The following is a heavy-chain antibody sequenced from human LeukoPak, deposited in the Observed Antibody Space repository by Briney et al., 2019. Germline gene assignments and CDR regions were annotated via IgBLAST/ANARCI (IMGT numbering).Heavy chain of an antibody. D-gene: IGHD3-10*01. Sequence: GGSLRLSCAASGFTVSSNYMSWVRQAPGKGLEWVSVIYSGGSTYYADSVKGRFTISRDTPKNTLYLQMNSLRVEDTAVYYCAKEIYGSGSYYDLDYWGQGSLVTVSS. V-gene: IGHV3-53*01. CDR3: AKEIYGSGSYYDLDY. J-gene: IGHJ4*02. CDR1: GFTVSSNY. CDR2: IYSGGST.